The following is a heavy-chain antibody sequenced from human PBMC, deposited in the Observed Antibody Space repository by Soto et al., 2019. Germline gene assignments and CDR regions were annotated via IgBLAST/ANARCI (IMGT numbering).Heavy chain of an antibody. Sequence: QVQLVQSGAEVKKPGASVKVSCKASGYTFTSYAMHWVRQAPGQRREWMGWINAGNGNTKYSQKFQGRVTITRDTSASTAYMELSSLRSEDTAVYYCASSRITMVPYGMDVWGQGTTVTVSS. J-gene: IGHJ6*02. CDR3: ASSRITMVPYGMDV. V-gene: IGHV1-3*01. CDR1: GYTFTSYA. CDR2: INAGNGNT. D-gene: IGHD3-10*01.